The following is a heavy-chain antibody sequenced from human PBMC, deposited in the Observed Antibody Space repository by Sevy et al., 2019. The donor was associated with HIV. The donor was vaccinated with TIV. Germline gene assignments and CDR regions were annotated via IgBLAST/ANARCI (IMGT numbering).Heavy chain of an antibody. V-gene: IGHV3-74*01. CDR1: GFTFSSYW. J-gene: IGHJ6*02. CDR2: INSDRSST. Sequence: GGSLRLSCAASGFTFSSYWMHWVRQAPGKGLVWVSRINSDRSSTSYADSVKGRFTISRDNAKNTLYLQMNSLRAEDTAVYYCARESPRRYYDSSGYYSYYYYGMDVWGQGTTVTVSS. CDR3: ARESPRRYYDSSGYYSYYYYGMDV. D-gene: IGHD3-22*01.